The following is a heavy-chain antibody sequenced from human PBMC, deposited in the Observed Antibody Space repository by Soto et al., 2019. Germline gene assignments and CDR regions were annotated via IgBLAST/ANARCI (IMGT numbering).Heavy chain of an antibody. V-gene: IGHV5-51*01. CDR3: ARPSNNYVAH. D-gene: IGHD4-4*01. CDR1: GYSFSNYW. CDR2: INPGDSES. Sequence: GVSLKISCKASGYSFSNYWIGWVRQMPGKGLEWMATINPGDSESRYSPSFQGQVTISADKSISTAYLQWNSLKASDTAMYYCARPSNNYVAHWGQGTLVTVSS. J-gene: IGHJ4*02.